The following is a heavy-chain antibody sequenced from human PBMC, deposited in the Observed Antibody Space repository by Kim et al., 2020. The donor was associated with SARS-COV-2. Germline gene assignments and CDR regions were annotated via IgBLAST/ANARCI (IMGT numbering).Heavy chain of an antibody. CDR2: IIPILGIA. D-gene: IGHD3-3*01. Sequence: SVKVSCKASGGTFSSYAISWVRQAPGQGLEWMGRIIPILGIANYAQKFQGRVTITADKSTSTAYMELSSLRSEDTAVYYCAREGVSDFWSGYYRGPFDYWGQGTLVTVSS. CDR1: GGTFSSYA. V-gene: IGHV1-69*04. J-gene: IGHJ4*02. CDR3: AREGVSDFWSGYYRGPFDY.